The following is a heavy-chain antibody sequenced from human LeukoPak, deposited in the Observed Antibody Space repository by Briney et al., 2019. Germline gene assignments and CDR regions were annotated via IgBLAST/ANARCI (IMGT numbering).Heavy chain of an antibody. Sequence: GGSLRLSCAASGFTFSDYYLSWIRQAPGKGLECVSYITNSGTTIYYADFVKGRFTISRDNAKNSLYLQMNSLRAEDTAVYYCAREYCRSTSCYGYPDYWGQGTLVTVSS. CDR1: GFTFSDYY. CDR2: ITNSGTTI. CDR3: AREYCRSTSCYGYPDY. V-gene: IGHV3-11*01. J-gene: IGHJ4*02. D-gene: IGHD2-2*01.